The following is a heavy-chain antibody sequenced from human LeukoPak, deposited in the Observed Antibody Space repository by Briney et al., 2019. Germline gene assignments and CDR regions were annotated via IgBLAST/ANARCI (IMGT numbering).Heavy chain of an antibody. V-gene: IGHV3-23*01. Sequence: GGSLRLSCAASGFTFDDYAMHWVRQAPGKGLEWVSAISGSGGSTYYADSVKGRFTISRDNSKNTLYLQMNSLRAEDTAVYYCAKSKGTGTIMFDYWGQGTLVTVSS. CDR1: GFTFDDYA. J-gene: IGHJ4*02. CDR3: AKSKGTGTIMFDY. CDR2: ISGSGGST. D-gene: IGHD1-1*01.